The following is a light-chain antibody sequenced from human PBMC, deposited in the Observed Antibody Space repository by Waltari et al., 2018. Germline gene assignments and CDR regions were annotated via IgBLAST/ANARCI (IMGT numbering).Light chain of an antibody. V-gene: IGLV2-11*01. CDR3: CSYAGSHTPVV. CDR2: DVS. CDR1: STGVGGYSY. Sequence: QSALTQPRSVSRSPGQPVTISCAATSTGVGGYSYVPWYQHHPGKAPKLMICDVSKRPSGVPDRFSGSKSGNTASLTISGLQAEDEADYYCCSYAGSHTPVVFGGGTKLTVL. J-gene: IGLJ2*01.